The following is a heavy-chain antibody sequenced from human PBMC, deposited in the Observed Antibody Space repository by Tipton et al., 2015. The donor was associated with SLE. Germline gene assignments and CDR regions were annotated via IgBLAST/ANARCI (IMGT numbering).Heavy chain of an antibody. CDR2: INHSGST. Sequence: GLVKPSETLSLTCAVYGGSFSGYYWSWIRQPPGKGLGWIGEINHSGSTNYNPSLKSRVTISVDTSKNQFSRKLSSVTAADTALNYCAVGFWSGYYDNWGQGTLVTVSS. D-gene: IGHD3-3*01. CDR3: AVGFWSGYYDN. V-gene: IGHV4-34*01. J-gene: IGHJ4*02. CDR1: GGSFSGYY.